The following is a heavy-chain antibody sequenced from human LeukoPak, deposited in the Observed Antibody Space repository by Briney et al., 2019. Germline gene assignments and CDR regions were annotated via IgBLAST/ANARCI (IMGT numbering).Heavy chain of an antibody. CDR2: ISCSSIYI. D-gene: IGHD3-10*01. Sequence: PGGSLRLTCAASGFTFSTYSMNWVRQAPGKGLEWVSSISCSSIYIYYADSVKGRFTISRDNAKNSLYLQMNSLRAEDTAVYYCARITMVRGVITKRGDYFDYWGQGTLVTVSS. CDR1: GFTFSTYS. J-gene: IGHJ4*02. V-gene: IGHV3-21*01. CDR3: ARITMVRGVITKRGDYFDY.